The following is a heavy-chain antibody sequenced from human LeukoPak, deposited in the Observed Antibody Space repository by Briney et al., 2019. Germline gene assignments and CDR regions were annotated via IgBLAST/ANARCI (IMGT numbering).Heavy chain of an antibody. V-gene: IGHV1-8*03. J-gene: IGHJ6*03. CDR1: GYTFTSYD. CDR3: ARGGNWDGDFWSGYCYYYYYMDV. Sequence: ASVKVSCKASGYTFTSYDINWVRQATGQGLEWMGWMNPNSGNTGYAQKFQGRVTITRNTSISTAYMELSSLRSEDTAVYYCARGGNWDGDFWSGYCYYYYYMDVWGKGTTVTVSS. CDR2: MNPNSGNT. D-gene: IGHD3-3*01.